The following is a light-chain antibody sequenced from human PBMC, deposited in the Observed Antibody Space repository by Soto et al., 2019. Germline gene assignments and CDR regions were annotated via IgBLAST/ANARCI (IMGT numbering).Light chain of an antibody. CDR3: QQSYSTPVT. CDR1: QSVRSW. CDR2: DAS. Sequence: DIQMTQSPSTLSASVGDRVTITCRASQSVRSWLAWYQQKPGRAPKFLIYDASSLESGVPSRFSGSGSGTDFTLTISSPQPEDFATYYCQQSYSTPVTFGQGTRLEIK. V-gene: IGKV1-5*01. J-gene: IGKJ5*01.